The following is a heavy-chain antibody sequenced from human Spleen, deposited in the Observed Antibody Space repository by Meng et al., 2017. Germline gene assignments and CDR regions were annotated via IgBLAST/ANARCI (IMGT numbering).Heavy chain of an antibody. J-gene: IGHJ5*02. D-gene: IGHD5-18*01. V-gene: IGHV4-4*01. Sequence: QVRRQDAGPGLVKPSGTLSLPCAASGGSILNRNWWSWVRQFPGKGLEWIGDIFYTGTTNYNPSPKRRVTISVDKSKHQLSLILTSVTAADTATYCCAGVDVDTGVPSWGQGTLVTVSS. CDR2: IFYTGTT. CDR1: GGSILNRNW. CDR3: AGVDVDTGVPS.